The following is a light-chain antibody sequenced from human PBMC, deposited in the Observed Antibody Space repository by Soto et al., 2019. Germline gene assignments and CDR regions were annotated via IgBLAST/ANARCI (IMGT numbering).Light chain of an antibody. J-gene: IGKJ4*01. V-gene: IGKV1-9*01. CDR3: QQLNSYPLP. Sequence: DIQLTQSPSFLSASVGDKVTIPCRASQAISRSLAWYQQNPGKAPKLLIYGASTLQSGVPSRFSGSGSGTEFTLTIGSLQPEDLATYYCQQLNSYPLPFGGGAKVEMK. CDR2: GAS. CDR1: QAISRS.